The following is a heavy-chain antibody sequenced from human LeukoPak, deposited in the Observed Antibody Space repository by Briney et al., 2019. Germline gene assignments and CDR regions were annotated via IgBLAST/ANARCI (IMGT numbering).Heavy chain of an antibody. J-gene: IGHJ4*02. CDR2: TYYRSKWYN. Sequence: SQILSLTCAISGDTVSNRNAAWNWIRQSPTRGLVWLGRTYYRSKWYNDYAVFMKGRIDINPDTSKNQFTLRLNPVTPEDTAVYFCAREGVGATMANWGQGTLVTVSS. D-gene: IGHD1-26*01. V-gene: IGHV6-1*01. CDR3: AREGVGATMAN. CDR1: GDTVSNRNAA.